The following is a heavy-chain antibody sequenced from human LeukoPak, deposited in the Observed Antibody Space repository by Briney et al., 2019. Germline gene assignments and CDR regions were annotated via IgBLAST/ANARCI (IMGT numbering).Heavy chain of an antibody. CDR3: VIEGATDHFDY. V-gene: IGHV4-30-4*08. Sequence: PSQTLSLTCTVSGGSISSGDYYWSWIRQPPGKGLEWIGYIYYSGSTYYNPSLKSRVTISVDTSKNQFSLKLSSVTAADTAVYYCVIEGATDHFDYWGQGTLVTVSS. CDR2: IYYSGST. CDR1: GGSISSGDYY. D-gene: IGHD1-26*01. J-gene: IGHJ4*02.